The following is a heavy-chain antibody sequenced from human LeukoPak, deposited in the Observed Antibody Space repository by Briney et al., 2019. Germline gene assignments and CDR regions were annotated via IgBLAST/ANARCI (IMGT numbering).Heavy chain of an antibody. V-gene: IGHV3-23*01. J-gene: IGHJ4*02. D-gene: IGHD1-26*01. Sequence: PGGTLRLSCAASGFTFSNSGMSWVRQAPGKGLEWVSGITANGDRTSYADSVKGRFTISRDNSKNTLYLEMNSLRGEDTATYYCVGRSGNYYNYWGQGTLVTVSS. CDR1: GFTFSNSG. CDR2: ITANGDRT. CDR3: VGRSGNYYNY.